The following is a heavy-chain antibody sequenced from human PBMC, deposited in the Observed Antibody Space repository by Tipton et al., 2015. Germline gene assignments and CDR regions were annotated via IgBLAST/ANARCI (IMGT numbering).Heavy chain of an antibody. CDR2: MFYTGIT. CDR1: GGSVSTSNYY. V-gene: IGHV4-61*01. D-gene: IGHD5-12*01. Sequence: TLSLTCTVSGGSVSTSNYYWSWIRQPPGKGLEWIGYMFYTGITNYNPSLKSRVTMSVATSKNQFSLRLSSMTAADTAVYYCVGGLSGYDPFDYWGQGALVTVSS. J-gene: IGHJ4*02. CDR3: VGGLSGYDPFDY.